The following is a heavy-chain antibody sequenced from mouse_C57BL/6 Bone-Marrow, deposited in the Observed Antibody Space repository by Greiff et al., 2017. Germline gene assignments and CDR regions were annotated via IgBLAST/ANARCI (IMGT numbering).Heavy chain of an antibody. Sequence: EVMLVESGGGLVQPGGSMKLSCVASGFTFSNYWMNWVRQSPEKGLEWVAQIRLKSDNYATHYAESVKGRLTISRDASTSSVYLQMSNLRAEDTGIYCCTGAAYWGQGTTLTVPS. CDR2: IRLKSDNYAT. J-gene: IGHJ2*01. CDR1: GFTFSNYW. V-gene: IGHV6-3*01. CDR3: TGAAY.